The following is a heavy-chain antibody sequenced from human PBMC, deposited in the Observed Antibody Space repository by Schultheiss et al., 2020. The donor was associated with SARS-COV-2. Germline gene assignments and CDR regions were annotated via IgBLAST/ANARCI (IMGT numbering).Heavy chain of an antibody. V-gene: IGHV3-7*01. CDR1: GFTFSSSW. CDR2: IKQDGSER. Sequence: GESLKISCAASGFTFSSSWMSWVRQAPGKGLEWVANIKQDGSERYYVDSVKGRFTISRDNAKNSLFLQMNSLRAEDTAVYYCARDYGDSRNWFDSWGQGTLVTVSS. D-gene: IGHD4-17*01. J-gene: IGHJ5*01. CDR3: ARDYGDSRNWFDS.